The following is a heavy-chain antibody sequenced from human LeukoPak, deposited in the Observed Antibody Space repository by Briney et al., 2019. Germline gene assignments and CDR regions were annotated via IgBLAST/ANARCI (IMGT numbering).Heavy chain of an antibody. D-gene: IGHD3-22*01. V-gene: IGHV1-2*02. Sequence: VSVKVSCKASGYTFTGYYMHWVRQAPGQGLEWMGWINPNSGGTNYAQKFQGRVTMTRDTSISTAYMELSRLRSDDTAVYYCARATYFDGSGYYYYGMDVWGQGTTVTVSS. J-gene: IGHJ6*02. CDR3: ARATYFDGSGYYYYGMDV. CDR1: GYTFTGYY. CDR2: INPNSGGT.